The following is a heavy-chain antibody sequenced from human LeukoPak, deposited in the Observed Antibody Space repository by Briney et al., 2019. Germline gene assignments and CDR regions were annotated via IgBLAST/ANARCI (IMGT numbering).Heavy chain of an antibody. D-gene: IGHD3-3*01. J-gene: IGHJ4*02. CDR1: GFTFSSYA. V-gene: IGHV3-23*01. CDR2: ISGSGGST. CDR3: AKQYDFWSGPDY. Sequence: GGSLRLSCAASGFTFSSYAMTWVRQAPGKGLEWVSVISGSGGSTYYADSVKGRFTISRDNSKNTLYLQMNSLRVEDTAVYYCAKQYDFWSGPDYWGQGTLVTVSS.